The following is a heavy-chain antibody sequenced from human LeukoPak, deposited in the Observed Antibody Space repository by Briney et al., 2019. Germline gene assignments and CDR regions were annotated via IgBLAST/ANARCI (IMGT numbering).Heavy chain of an antibody. D-gene: IGHD3-3*01. CDR3: VRDFRFLDHY. Sequence: QSGGSLRLSCAASGFTFSSYSMNWVRQAPGKGLEWVANIKQDGTEKYSVDSVKGRFTISRDNAKNSLYLQMNSVRAEDTAVYYCVRDFRFLDHYWGQGTLVSVSS. CDR1: GFTFSSYS. CDR2: IKQDGTEK. J-gene: IGHJ4*02. V-gene: IGHV3-7*01.